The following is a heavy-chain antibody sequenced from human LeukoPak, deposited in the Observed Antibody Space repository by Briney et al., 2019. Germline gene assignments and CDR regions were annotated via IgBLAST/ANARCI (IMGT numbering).Heavy chain of an antibody. CDR2: IYYSGST. CDR3: ARHDYGAYQGFDP. CDR1: GVSVTSYY. Sequence: SETLSLTCTVSGVSVTSYYWSWIRQPPGKGLEWIGFIYYSGSTNYNPSLKSRVTISVDTSKNQFSLKLSSVTAADTAVYYCARHDYGAYQGFDPWGQGTLVTVSS. J-gene: IGHJ5*02. V-gene: IGHV4-59*08. D-gene: IGHD4-17*01.